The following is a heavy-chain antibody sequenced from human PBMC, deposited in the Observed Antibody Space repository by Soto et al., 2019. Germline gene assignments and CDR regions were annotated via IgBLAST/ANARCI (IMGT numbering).Heavy chain of an antibody. CDR1: GFSFDDYT. V-gene: IGHV3-43*01. J-gene: IGHJ4*02. CDR2: INWDGTST. CDR3: ALTYYYDSSGYAFDY. Sequence: PGGSLRLSCAASGFSFDDYTMHWVRQAPGKGLEWVSLINWDGTSTYYTDSVKGRFTISRDNSKNTLYLQMNSLRAEDTAVYYCALTYYYDSSGYAFDYWGQGTLVTVSS. D-gene: IGHD3-22*01.